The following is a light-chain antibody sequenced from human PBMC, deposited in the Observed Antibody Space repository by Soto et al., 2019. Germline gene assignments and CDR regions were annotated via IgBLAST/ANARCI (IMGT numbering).Light chain of an antibody. CDR3: CSYADNNDYV. V-gene: IGLV2-8*01. CDR2: EVT. CDR1: NSDIGAYVF. Sequence: QSVLTQPASVSGSPGQSITISCTGTNSDIGAYVFVSWYQQHPGKAPKLIIYEVTRRPSGVPDRFSGSKSGNTASLNVSGLQAEDEADYYCCSYADNNDYVFGTGTKVTVL. J-gene: IGLJ1*01.